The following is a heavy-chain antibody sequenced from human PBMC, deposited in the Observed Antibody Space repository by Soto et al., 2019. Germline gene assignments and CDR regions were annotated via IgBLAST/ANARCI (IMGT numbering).Heavy chain of an antibody. CDR3: ARDQVVVVAATSEYYGMDV. CDR1: GGSISSGGYY. J-gene: IGHJ6*02. D-gene: IGHD2-15*01. CDR2: IYYSGST. Sequence: PSETLSLTCTVSGGSISSGGYYWSWIRQHPGKGLEWIGYIYYSGSTFCNPSLKSRVTISVDTSKNQFSLKLSSVTAADTAVYYCARDQVVVVAATSEYYGMDVWGQGTTVTVSS. V-gene: IGHV4-31*03.